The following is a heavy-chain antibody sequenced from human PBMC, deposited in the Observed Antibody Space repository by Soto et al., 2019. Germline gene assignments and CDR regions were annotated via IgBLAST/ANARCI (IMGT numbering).Heavy chain of an antibody. Sequence: ASVKVSCKASGYTFTSYDINWVRQATGQGLEWMGWMNPNSGNTGYAQKFQGRVTMTRNTSISTAYMELSSLRSEDTAVYYCARVYELRFLEWLIPGYYCYMDVWGKGTTVTVSS. D-gene: IGHD3-3*01. J-gene: IGHJ6*03. V-gene: IGHV1-8*01. CDR2: MNPNSGNT. CDR1: GYTFTSYD. CDR3: ARVYELRFLEWLIPGYYCYMDV.